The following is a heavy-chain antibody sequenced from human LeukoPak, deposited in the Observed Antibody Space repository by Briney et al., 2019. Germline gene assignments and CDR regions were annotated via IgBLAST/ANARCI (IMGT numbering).Heavy chain of an antibody. Sequence: ASVKVSCTASGYTFTSYDINWVRQATGQGLEWMGWMNPNSGNTGYAQKFQGRVTMTRNTSISTAYMELSSLRSEDTAVYYCARTYYDSSGYYLGLGYWGQGTLVTVSS. V-gene: IGHV1-8*01. CDR2: MNPNSGNT. CDR3: ARTYYDSSGYYLGLGY. CDR1: GYTFTSYD. D-gene: IGHD3-22*01. J-gene: IGHJ4*02.